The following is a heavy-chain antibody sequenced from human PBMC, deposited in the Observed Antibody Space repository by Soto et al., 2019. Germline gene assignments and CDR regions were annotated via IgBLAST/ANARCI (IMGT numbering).Heavy chain of an antibody. CDR1: GFPFSSYS. Sequence: GGSLRLSCAASGFPFSSYSMNWVRQAPGKGLEWVSYISSSSSTIYYADSVKGRFTISRDNSKNTLYLQMNSLRAEDTAVYYCAKVPKSPYDFWSGYYQEVGYYMDVWGKGTTVTVSS. V-gene: IGHV3-48*01. CDR2: ISSSSSTI. D-gene: IGHD3-3*01. CDR3: AKVPKSPYDFWSGYYQEVGYYMDV. J-gene: IGHJ6*03.